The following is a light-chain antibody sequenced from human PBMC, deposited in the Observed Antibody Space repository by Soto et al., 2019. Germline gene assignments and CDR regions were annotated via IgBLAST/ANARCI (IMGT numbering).Light chain of an antibody. CDR1: SSNIGAGYD. V-gene: IGLV1-40*01. CDR3: QSYDTSLNVWV. J-gene: IGLJ3*02. CDR2: GDT. Sequence: QSVLTQPPSVSGAPGQRVTISCTGSSSNIGAGYDVHWYQHLPETAPKLLIYGDTNRPSGVPDRISGSKSGTSASLAITGLRAEDEADYYCQSYDTSLNVWVFDGGTKLTVL.